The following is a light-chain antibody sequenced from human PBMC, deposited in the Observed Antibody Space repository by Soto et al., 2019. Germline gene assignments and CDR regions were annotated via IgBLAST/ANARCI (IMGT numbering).Light chain of an antibody. CDR3: AAWDDSLNGVV. CDR1: SSNIGSNT. CDR2: SHN. V-gene: IGLV1-44*01. J-gene: IGLJ2*01. Sequence: QSVLTQPPSASGTPGQRVTISCSGSSSNIGSNTVNWYQQLPGTAPKLLIYSHNQRPSGVPDRFSGSKSGASASLAISGLQSEDEAHYYCAAWDDSLNGVVFGGGTKLTVL.